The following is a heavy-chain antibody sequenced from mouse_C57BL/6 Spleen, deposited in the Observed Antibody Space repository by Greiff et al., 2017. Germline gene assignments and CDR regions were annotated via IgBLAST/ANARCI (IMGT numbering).Heavy chain of an antibody. Sequence: QVQLQQPGAELVKPGASVKLSCKASGYTFTSYWMHWVKQRPGRGLEWIGRIDPNSGGTKYNEKFKSKATLTVDKPSSTAYMQLSSLTSEDSAVYYCARRLYGSRDSEKDYYAMDYWGQGTSVTVSS. D-gene: IGHD1-1*01. CDR1: GYTFTSYW. CDR2: IDPNSGGT. J-gene: IGHJ4*01. V-gene: IGHV1-72*01. CDR3: ARRLYGSRDSEKDYYAMDY.